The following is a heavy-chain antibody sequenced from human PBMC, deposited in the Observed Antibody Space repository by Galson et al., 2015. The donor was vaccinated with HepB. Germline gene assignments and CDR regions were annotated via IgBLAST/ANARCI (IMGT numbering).Heavy chain of an antibody. Sequence: SVKVSCKASGGTFSSYAISWVRQAPGQGLEWMGGIIPIFGTANYAQKFQGRVTITADESTSTAYMELSSLRSEDTAVYYCARDFWSGHYYYYYGMDVWGQGTAVTVSS. D-gene: IGHD3-3*01. CDR2: IIPIFGTA. CDR3: ARDFWSGHYYYYYGMDV. CDR1: GGTFSSYA. J-gene: IGHJ6*02. V-gene: IGHV1-69*13.